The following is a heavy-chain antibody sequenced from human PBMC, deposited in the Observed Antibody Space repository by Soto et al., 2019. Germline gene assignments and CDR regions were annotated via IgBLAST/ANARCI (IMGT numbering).Heavy chain of an antibody. J-gene: IGHJ6*02. Sequence: GGSLRLSCSASGFIFSSSAMNWVRQAPGKGLEWVSAISGSGGSIYYADSVKGRFTISRDNSKTTLYLQMDSLRAEDTAVYYCAKGGGDSLRYGMDVWGQGTTVTVSS. CDR2: ISGSGGSI. V-gene: IGHV3-23*01. CDR3: AKGGGDSLRYGMDV. D-gene: IGHD2-21*02. CDR1: GFIFSSSA.